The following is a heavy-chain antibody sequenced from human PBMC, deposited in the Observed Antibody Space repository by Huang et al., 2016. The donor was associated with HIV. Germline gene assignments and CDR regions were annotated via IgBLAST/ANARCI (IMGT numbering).Heavy chain of an antibody. CDR3: GRVGDLAAAGNVDY. CDR2: ISSSGTTM. J-gene: IGHJ4*02. V-gene: IGHV3-11*01. Sequence: QVQLVESGGGLVKPGRSLRLSCAVYGFTFSDYYMSWMRQAPGKGLECVSYISSSGTTMYYADSVKGRFTISRDNAKNSRYLQMNSLRAEDTAVYYCGRVGDLAAAGNVDYWGQGTLVTVSS. D-gene: IGHD6-13*01. CDR1: GFTFSDYY.